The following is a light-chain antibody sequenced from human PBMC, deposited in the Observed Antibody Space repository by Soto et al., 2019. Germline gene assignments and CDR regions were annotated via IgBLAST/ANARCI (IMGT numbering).Light chain of an antibody. J-gene: IGLJ2*01. V-gene: IGLV1-40*01. CDR1: SFNIGAGYD. CDR3: QSYDSSLSGHVV. Sequence: QSVLTQPPSVSGAPGQRVTISCTGSSFNIGAGYDVHWYQQLPGTAPKLLIYGNSNRPSGVPDRFSGSKSGTSASLAITGLHAQDDCQSYDSSLSGHVVFGGGTKLTVL. CDR2: GNS.